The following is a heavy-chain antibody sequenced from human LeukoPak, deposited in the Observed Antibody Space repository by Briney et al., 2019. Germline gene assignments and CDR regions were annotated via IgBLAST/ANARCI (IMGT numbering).Heavy chain of an antibody. D-gene: IGHD1-7*01. CDR3: ARGRFNWNYELDY. J-gene: IGHJ4*02. Sequence: SGTLSLTCAVYGGSFSGYYWSWIRQPPGKGLEWIGEINHSGSTNYNPSLKSRVTISVDTSKNQFSLKLSSVTAADTAVYYCARGRFNWNYELDYWGQGTLVTVSS. CDR2: INHSGST. CDR1: GGSFSGYY. V-gene: IGHV4-34*01.